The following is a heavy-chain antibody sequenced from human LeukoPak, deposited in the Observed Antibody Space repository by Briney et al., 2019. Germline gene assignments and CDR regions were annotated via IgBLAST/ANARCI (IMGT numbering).Heavy chain of an antibody. V-gene: IGHV4-59*08. D-gene: IGHD6-19*01. CDR3: ARHVGSEQGLVPFDY. CDR2: IYYSGGT. Sequence: SETLSLTCTVSGGSISSYYWSWIRQPPGKGLEWIGYIYYSGGTNYNPSLKSRVTISVDTSKNQFSLKLSSVTAADTAVYYCARHVGSEQGLVPFDYWGQGTLVTVSS. J-gene: IGHJ4*02. CDR1: GGSISSYY.